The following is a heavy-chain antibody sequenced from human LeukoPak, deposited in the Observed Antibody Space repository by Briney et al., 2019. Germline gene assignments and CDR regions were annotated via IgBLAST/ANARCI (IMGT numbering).Heavy chain of an antibody. V-gene: IGHV3-23*01. D-gene: IGHD5-18*01. CDR1: GFTFSTYA. Sequence: GGTLRLSCAASGFTFSTYAMSWVRQAPGKGLEWVSGFSVSDATTCYADSVKGRFTISRDNSKNTVYLQMDSLRAEDSAVYYCAKNAGYSYGLYYFDYWGQGTLVTVSS. J-gene: IGHJ4*02. CDR2: FSVSDATT. CDR3: AKNAGYSYGLYYFDY.